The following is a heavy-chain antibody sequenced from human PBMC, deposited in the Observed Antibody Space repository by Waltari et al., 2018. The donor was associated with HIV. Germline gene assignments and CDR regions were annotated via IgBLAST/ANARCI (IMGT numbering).Heavy chain of an antibody. CDR1: GFTFSSYA. Sequence: QVQLVESGGGVVQPGRSLRLSCAASGFTFSSYAMHWVRQAPGKGLEWVAVISYDGSNKYYADSVKGRFTISRDNSKNTLYLQMNSLRAEDTAVYYCAKGSAPGNFDYWGQGTLVTVSS. CDR2: ISYDGSNK. J-gene: IGHJ4*02. D-gene: IGHD6-13*01. V-gene: IGHV3-30*18. CDR3: AKGSAPGNFDY.